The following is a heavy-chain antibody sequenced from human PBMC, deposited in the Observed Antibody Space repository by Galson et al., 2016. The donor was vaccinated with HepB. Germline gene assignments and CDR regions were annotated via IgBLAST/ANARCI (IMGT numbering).Heavy chain of an antibody. CDR1: TFTFSNYW. D-gene: IGHD2-15*01. J-gene: IGHJ4*02. V-gene: IGHV3-7*01. CDR2: IKPDGSEK. Sequence: LRLSCADSTFTFSNYWMTWVRQAPGKGLEWVANIKPDGSEKYYVDSVKGRFTISRDNAKNSLYLQMNSLRAEDTAVYYCATRSCTAGRCYSASYLCFDSWGQGTLVTVSS. CDR3: ATRSCTAGRCYSASYLCFDS.